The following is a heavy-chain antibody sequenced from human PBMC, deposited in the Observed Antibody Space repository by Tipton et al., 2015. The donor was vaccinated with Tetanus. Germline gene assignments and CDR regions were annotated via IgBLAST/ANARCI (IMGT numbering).Heavy chain of an antibody. CDR3: TSGSALDY. CDR2: IYSGGST. Sequence: SLRLSCAASGFTVSNNYMYWVRRAPGKGLEWVSVIYSGGSTHYADSVKGRFTISRDNAKSSLFLQMNSLRAEDTAVYYCTSGSALDYWGQGTMVAVSS. D-gene: IGHD6-25*01. J-gene: IGHJ4*02. CDR1: GFTVSNNY. V-gene: IGHV3-53*01.